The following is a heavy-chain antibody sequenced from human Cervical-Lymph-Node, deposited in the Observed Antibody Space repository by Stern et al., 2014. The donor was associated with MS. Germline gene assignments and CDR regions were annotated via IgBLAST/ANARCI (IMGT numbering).Heavy chain of an antibody. CDR1: GFTFKSYA. D-gene: IGHD1-26*01. J-gene: IGHJ4*02. CDR3: AKVVGASGNFFDY. V-gene: IGHV3-23*04. Sequence: EVQLVESGGGLVQPGGSLRLSCTASGFTFKSYAMSWVRQAPGKGLEWVSAISNSGGRTYYADSVKGRFSISRDNSKNTLYLQMNSLRAEDTAIYYCAKVVGASGNFFDYWGQGTLVTVSS. CDR2: ISNSGGRT.